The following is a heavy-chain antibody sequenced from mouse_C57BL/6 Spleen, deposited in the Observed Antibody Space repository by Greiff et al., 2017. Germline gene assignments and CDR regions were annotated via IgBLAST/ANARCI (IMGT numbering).Heavy chain of an antibody. Sequence: VQLQQPGAELVKPGASVKVSCKASGYTFTSYWMHWVKQRPGQGLEWIGRIHPSDSDTNYNQKFKGKATLTVDKSSSAAYMQLSSLTSEDSAVYYCAIGEAPYGNYEETAMDYWGQGTSVTVSS. CDR3: AIGEAPYGNYEETAMDY. CDR1: GYTFTSYW. J-gene: IGHJ4*01. V-gene: IGHV1-74*01. CDR2: IHPSDSDT. D-gene: IGHD2-1*01.